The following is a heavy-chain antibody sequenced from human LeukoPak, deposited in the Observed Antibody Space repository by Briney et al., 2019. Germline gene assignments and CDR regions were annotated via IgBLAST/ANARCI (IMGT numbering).Heavy chain of an antibody. Sequence: GGSLRLSCAVSGFTFDDYAMNWVRQAPGKGLEWVSGINWNGGSTYYRGSVKGRFTISRDNAKNSLYLQMNSLRAEDTALYYCARVKGSGYRNSIDYWGQGTLVTVSS. CDR3: ARVKGSGYRNSIDY. D-gene: IGHD3-3*01. CDR2: INWNGGST. V-gene: IGHV3-20*04. CDR1: GFTFDDYA. J-gene: IGHJ4*02.